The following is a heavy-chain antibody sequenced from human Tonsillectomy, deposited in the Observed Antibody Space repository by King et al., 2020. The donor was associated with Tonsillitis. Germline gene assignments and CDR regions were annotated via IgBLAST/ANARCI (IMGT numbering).Heavy chain of an antibody. CDR2: INPNIGDT. Sequence: VQLVQSGAEVKKPGASVRVSCKASGYTFIDYYLHWVRQAPGQGLEWMGWINPNIGDTNFAQKFQGRVTLTRDTSISTAYMELNFLSSDDTAVYYCARDGILPALPRGWFDPWGQGTLVTVSS. D-gene: IGHD1-26*01. J-gene: IGHJ5*02. CDR1: GYTFIDYY. CDR3: ARDGILPALPRGWFDP. V-gene: IGHV1-2*02.